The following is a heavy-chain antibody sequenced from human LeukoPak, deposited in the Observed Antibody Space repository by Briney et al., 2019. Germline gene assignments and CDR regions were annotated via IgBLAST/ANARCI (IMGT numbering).Heavy chain of an antibody. CDR3: AKLVDWNYFDY. CDR1: GFTFRSYV. J-gene: IGHJ4*02. Sequence: GGSLRVSCVASGFTFRSYVMSWVRQAAGKGLEWVSAISGSGDSPSYADSVKGRATISRDNSKNTLYLQMSSLRAEDTAVYYCAKLVDWNYFDYWGQGTLVTVSS. CDR2: ISGSGDSP. D-gene: IGHD1-1*01. V-gene: IGHV3-23*01.